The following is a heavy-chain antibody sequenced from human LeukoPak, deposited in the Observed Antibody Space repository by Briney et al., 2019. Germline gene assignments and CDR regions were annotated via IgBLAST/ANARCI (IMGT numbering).Heavy chain of an antibody. Sequence: GGSLRLSCAASGFIFSSYGMHWVRQAPGKGLEWVAVIWFDGSNKYFADSVKGRFTISRDNSKNTLYLQMNSLRAEDTAVYYCAKDSSSGYYYYFDYWGQGTLVTVSS. CDR3: AKDSSSGYYYYFDY. CDR2: IWFDGSNK. J-gene: IGHJ4*02. D-gene: IGHD3-22*01. CDR1: GFIFSSYG. V-gene: IGHV3-33*06.